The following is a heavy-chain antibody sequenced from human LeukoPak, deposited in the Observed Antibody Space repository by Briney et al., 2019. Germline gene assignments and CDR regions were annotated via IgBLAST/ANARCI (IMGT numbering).Heavy chain of an antibody. D-gene: IGHD2-2*01. CDR1: GGSISSYY. J-gene: IGHJ6*02. CDR2: IYYSGST. V-gene: IGHV4-59*08. CDR3: ARGVVVPAADYYYYGMDV. Sequence: PETLSLTCTVSGGSISSYYWSWIRQPPGKGLEWIGYIYYSGSTNYNPSLKSRVTISVDTSKNQFSLKLSSVTAADTAVYYCARGVVVPAADYYYYGMDVWGQGTTVTVSS.